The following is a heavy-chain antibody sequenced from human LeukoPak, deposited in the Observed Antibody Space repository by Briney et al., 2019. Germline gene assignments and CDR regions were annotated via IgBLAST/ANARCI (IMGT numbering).Heavy chain of an antibody. V-gene: IGHV4-39*07. CDR2: IYYSGST. Sequence: GSLRLSCAASGFTFSSYSMNWVRQPPGKGLEWIGSIYYSGSTYYNPSLKSRVTISVDTSKNQFSLKLSSVTAADTAVYYCAREGGLGELLFDYWGQGTLVTVSS. CDR3: AREGGLGELLFDY. CDR1: GFTFSSYS. J-gene: IGHJ4*02. D-gene: IGHD3-16*01.